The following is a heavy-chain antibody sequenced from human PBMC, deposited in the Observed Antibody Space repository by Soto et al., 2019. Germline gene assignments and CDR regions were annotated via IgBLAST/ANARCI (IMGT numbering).Heavy chain of an antibody. CDR2: VNPINGNT. V-gene: IGHV1-2*07. CDR1: GYSFSEFR. J-gene: IGHJ4*02. CDR3: ARENWHFDY. Sequence: QVQLVQSGAEVKKPGASVKVSCKTSGYSFSEFRMHWVRQAPGQGLEWMGWVNPINGNTNYAHDFQGRVTMTRDASTKTVYMELSSLTSDDTSTVYCARENWHFDYWGQATLLTVSS.